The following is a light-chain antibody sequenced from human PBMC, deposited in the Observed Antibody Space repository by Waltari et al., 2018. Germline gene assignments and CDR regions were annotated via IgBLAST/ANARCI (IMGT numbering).Light chain of an antibody. Sequence: DIQMTQSPSSLSASVGDRAPITCRASQSISSYLNWYQQKPGKAPKLLIYAASSLQSGVPSRFSGSGSGTDFTLTISSLQPEDFATYYCQQSYSTLTWTFGQGTKVEIK. CDR1: QSISSY. CDR3: QQSYSTLTWT. V-gene: IGKV1-39*01. CDR2: AAS. J-gene: IGKJ1*01.